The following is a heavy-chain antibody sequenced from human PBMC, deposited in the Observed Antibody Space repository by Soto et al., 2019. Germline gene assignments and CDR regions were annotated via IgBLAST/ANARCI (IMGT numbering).Heavy chain of an antibody. CDR2: ISWDGGST. Sequence: TGGSLRLSCAASGFTFDDYAMHWVRQAPGKGLEWVSLISWDGGSTYYADSVKGRFTISRDNSNNSLYLQMNSLRAEDTALYYCAKGTSSSWTHYYYYYGMDVWGQGTTVTVSS. V-gene: IGHV3-43D*04. J-gene: IGHJ6*02. CDR1: GFTFDDYA. D-gene: IGHD6-13*01. CDR3: AKGTSSSWTHYYYYYGMDV.